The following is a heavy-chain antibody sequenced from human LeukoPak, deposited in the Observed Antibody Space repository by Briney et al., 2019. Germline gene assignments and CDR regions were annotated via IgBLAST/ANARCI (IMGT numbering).Heavy chain of an antibody. V-gene: IGHV4-59*01. D-gene: IGHD3-9*01. J-gene: IGHJ4*02. CDR2: IYYSGST. CDR3: ASLNWLLAGYYFDY. Sequence: SETLSLTCTVSGGSISSYYWSWIRQPPGKGLEWIGYIYYSGSTNYNPSLKSRVTISVDTSKNQFSLKLSSVTAADTAVYYCASLNWLLAGYYFDYWGQGTLVTVSS. CDR1: GGSISSYY.